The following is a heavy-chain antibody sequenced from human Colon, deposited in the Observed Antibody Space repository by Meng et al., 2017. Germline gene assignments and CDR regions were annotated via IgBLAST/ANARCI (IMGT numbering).Heavy chain of an antibody. Sequence: QVQLQQSGSGLVKPSQTPSLTCVLSGDSVSSNTAAWNWIRQSPSRGLEWLGRTYYRSKWYNEYAVSVKSRMTFNADTSKNQVSLQVNSVTPEDTAVYYCARDHGYSYGLPLDYWGQGILVTVSS. J-gene: IGHJ4*02. CDR3: ARDHGYSYGLPLDY. CDR1: GDSVSSNTAA. D-gene: IGHD5-18*01. CDR2: TYYRSKWYN. V-gene: IGHV6-1*01.